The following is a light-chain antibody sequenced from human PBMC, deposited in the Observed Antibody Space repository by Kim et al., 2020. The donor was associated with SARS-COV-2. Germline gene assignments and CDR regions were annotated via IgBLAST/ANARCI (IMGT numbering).Light chain of an antibody. CDR3: SSLTSGSTSVV. J-gene: IGLJ2*01. CDR2: DVS. CDR1: SSDVGAYNR. V-gene: IGLV2-14*03. Sequence: QSITISCTGTSSDVGAYNRVCWYQQYPGKAPKLMIFDVSNRPSGVSNRFSGSKSDDTASLTISGLQAEDEADYFCSSLTSGSTSVVFGGGTQLTVL.